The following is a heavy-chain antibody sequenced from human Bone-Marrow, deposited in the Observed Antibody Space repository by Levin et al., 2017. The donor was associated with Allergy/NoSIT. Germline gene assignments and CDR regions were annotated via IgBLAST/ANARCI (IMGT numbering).Heavy chain of an antibody. V-gene: IGHV4-59*01. CDR3: ARVCDDAYGEPYAMDV. Sequence: TPSETLSLTCTVSGGSISSYYWSWIRQPPGKGLEWIGYIYYSGSTNYNPSLKSRVTISVDTSKNQFSLKLSSVTAADTAVYYCARVCDDAYGEPYAMDVWGQGTTVTVSS. CDR1: GGSISSYY. CDR2: IYYSGST. D-gene: IGHD4-17*01. J-gene: IGHJ6*02.